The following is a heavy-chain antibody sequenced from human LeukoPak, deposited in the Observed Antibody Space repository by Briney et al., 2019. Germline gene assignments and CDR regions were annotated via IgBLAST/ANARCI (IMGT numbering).Heavy chain of an antibody. CDR3: ARRAIVVVPAAPADAFDI. J-gene: IGHJ3*02. D-gene: IGHD2-2*01. CDR2: IYYSGST. V-gene: IGHV4-39*01. Sequence: SETLSLTCTVSGGSISSSSYYWGWIRQPPGKGLEWIGSIYYSGSTYYNPSLKSRVTISVDTSKNQFSLKLSSVTAADTAVYYCARRAIVVVPAAPADAFDIWGQGTMVTVSS. CDR1: GGSISSSSYY.